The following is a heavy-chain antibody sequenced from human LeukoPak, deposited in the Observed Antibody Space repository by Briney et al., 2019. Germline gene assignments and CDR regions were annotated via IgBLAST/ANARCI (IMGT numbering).Heavy chain of an antibody. Sequence: GGSLRLSCAASGFTFSSYWMSWVRQAPGKGLEWVANIKQDGSEKYYVDSVKGRFTISRDNAKNSLYLQMNSLRAEDTAVYYCARDYQYRSGGSCYRRSSYANGLDYWGQGTLVTVSS. CDR3: ARDYQYRSGGSCYRRSSYANGLDY. D-gene: IGHD2-15*01. V-gene: IGHV3-7*01. J-gene: IGHJ4*02. CDR2: IKQDGSEK. CDR1: GFTFSSYW.